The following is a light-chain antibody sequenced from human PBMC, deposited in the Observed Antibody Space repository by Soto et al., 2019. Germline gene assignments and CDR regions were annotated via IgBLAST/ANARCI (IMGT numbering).Light chain of an antibody. J-gene: IGKJ1*01. CDR2: GAS. CDR3: QQYDSSPKT. CDR1: QSVSSSY. V-gene: IGKV3-20*01. Sequence: EILFTQSPGTLSLSPGERATLSCRASQSVSSSYLAWYQQKSGQAPRLLIYGASNRATGIPDRFSGSGSGTDFTLTISRLEPEDFSVYYCQQYDSSPKTFGQGTKVDIK.